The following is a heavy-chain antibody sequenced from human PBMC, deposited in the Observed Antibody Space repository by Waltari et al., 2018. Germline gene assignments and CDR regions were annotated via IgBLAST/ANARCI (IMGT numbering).Heavy chain of an antibody. CDR1: GGSFSGYY. V-gene: IGHV4-34*01. J-gene: IGHJ3*02. Sequence: QVQLQQWGAGLLKPSETLSLTCAVYGGSFSGYYWSWIRQPPGNGLEWIGEINHSGSTNYNPSLKSRVTISVDTSKNQFSLKLSSVTAADTAVYYCARAWISLILGATSAFDIWGQGTMVTVS. CDR2: INHSGST. D-gene: IGHD1-26*01. CDR3: ARAWISLILGATSAFDI.